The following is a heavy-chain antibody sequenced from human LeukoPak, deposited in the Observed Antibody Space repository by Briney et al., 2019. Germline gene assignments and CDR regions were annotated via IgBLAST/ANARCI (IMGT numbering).Heavy chain of an antibody. V-gene: IGHV3-23*01. J-gene: IGHJ3*02. CDR3: ARENFYDSSGYDAFDI. CDR2: ISGSGGST. D-gene: IGHD3-22*01. Sequence: PGGSLRLSCAASGFTFSSYAMSWVRQAPGKGLEWVSAISGSGGSTFYADSVKGRFTISRDNSKNTLYLQMNSLRAEDTAVYYCARENFYDSSGYDAFDIWGQGTMVTVSS. CDR1: GFTFSSYA.